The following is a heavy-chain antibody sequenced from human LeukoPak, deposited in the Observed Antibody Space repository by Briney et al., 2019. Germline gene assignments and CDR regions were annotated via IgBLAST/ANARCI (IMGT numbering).Heavy chain of an antibody. V-gene: IGHV3-23*01. D-gene: IGHD3-10*01. CDR3: ASRPGEINKFYVGFDY. CDR2: ISGGGGET. CDR1: GFTFSSYA. J-gene: IGHJ4*02. Sequence: GGSLRLSCAASGFTFSSYAVNWVRQAPGKGLEWVPVISGGGGETYYADSVKGRFTISRDNSKNTLYLQMNSLRAEDTAVYYCASRPGEINKFYVGFDYWGQGTLVTVSS.